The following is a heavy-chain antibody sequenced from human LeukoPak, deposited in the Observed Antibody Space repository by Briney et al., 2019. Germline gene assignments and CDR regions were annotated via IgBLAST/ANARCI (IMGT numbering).Heavy chain of an antibody. Sequence: SETLSLTCTVSGDSISSSTYYWGWIRQPPGKGLEWIGSLFYSGSTYYNPSLKSRVTISVDTSKNQFSLKLSSVTAADTAVYYCARQAGPFDYWGQGTLVTVSS. V-gene: IGHV4-39*01. D-gene: IGHD6-13*01. J-gene: IGHJ4*02. CDR3: ARQAGPFDY. CDR2: LFYSGST. CDR1: GDSISSSTYY.